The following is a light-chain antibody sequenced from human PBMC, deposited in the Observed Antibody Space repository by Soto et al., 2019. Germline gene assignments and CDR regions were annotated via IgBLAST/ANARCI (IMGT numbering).Light chain of an antibody. CDR1: QNISIF. V-gene: IGKV1-39*01. CDR3: QQSYSTLVP. Sequence: DIQLTQSPSSLSASVGDRVTITCRASQNISIFLNWYQQKPGKAPKLLIYTASDLESGVPSRISGGGSGTEFTLSISSLQPEAFATYYCQQSYSTLVPFGTGTKVDIK. J-gene: IGKJ3*01. CDR2: TAS.